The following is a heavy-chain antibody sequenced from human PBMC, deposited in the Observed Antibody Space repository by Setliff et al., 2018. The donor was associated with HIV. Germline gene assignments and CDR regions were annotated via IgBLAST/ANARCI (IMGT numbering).Heavy chain of an antibody. CDR2: IIPIFKSA. CDR1: GDTFNNYG. D-gene: IGHD3-3*01. CDR3: ARTSGDAYIYEGAFDV. Sequence: GASVKVSCKVSGDTFNNYGLNWVRQAPGQGLEWMGGIIPIFKSADYAQKFQGRVTITTDESTSTAYMDLSSLKSEDTAIYYCARTSGDAYIYEGAFDVWGQGTLVTVSS. V-gene: IGHV1-69*05. J-gene: IGHJ3*01.